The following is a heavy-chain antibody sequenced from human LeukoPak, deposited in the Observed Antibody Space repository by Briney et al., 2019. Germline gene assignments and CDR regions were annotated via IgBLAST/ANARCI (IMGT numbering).Heavy chain of an antibody. D-gene: IGHD5-18*01. CDR3: ARSGYSYGADAFDI. Sequence: PSETLSLTCTVSGGSISSYYWSWIRQPAGKGLEWIGRIYTSGSTNYNPSLKSRVTISVDTSKKQFSLKLSSVTAADTAVYYCARSGYSYGADAFDIWGQGTMVTVSS. J-gene: IGHJ3*02. V-gene: IGHV4-4*07. CDR1: GGSISSYY. CDR2: IYTSGST.